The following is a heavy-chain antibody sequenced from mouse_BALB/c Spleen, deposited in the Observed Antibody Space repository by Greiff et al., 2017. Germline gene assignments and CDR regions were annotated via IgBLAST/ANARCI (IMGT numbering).Heavy chain of an antibody. CDR3: NGPLLSPFAY. CDR2: IDPENGDT. J-gene: IGHJ3*01. D-gene: IGHD2-1*01. V-gene: IGHV14-4*02. CDR1: GFNIKDYY. Sequence: EVQRVESGAELVRSGASVKLSCTASGFNIKDYYMHWVKQRPEQGLEWIGWIDPENGDTEYAPKFQGKATMTADTSSNTAYLQLSSLTSEDTAVYYCNGPLLSPFAYWGQGTLVTVSA.